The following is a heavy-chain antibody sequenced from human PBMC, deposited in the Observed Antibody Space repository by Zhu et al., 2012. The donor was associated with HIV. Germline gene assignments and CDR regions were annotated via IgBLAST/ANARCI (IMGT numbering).Heavy chain of an antibody. V-gene: IGHV4-38-2*01. CDR3: ARQVPYYHTSGSGKNFDF. Sequence: QVRMQESGPGLVKPSETLSLACAVSGYSISRGFFWGWIRQSPGKGLEWIGSIYHTGSTYYTPSLKSRVTISVDTSKNQFSLKVTSVTAADTAVYYCARQVPYYHTSGSGKNFDFWGRGRL. D-gene: IGHD3-10*01. CDR2: IYHTGST. J-gene: IGHJ4*02. CDR1: GYSISRGFF.